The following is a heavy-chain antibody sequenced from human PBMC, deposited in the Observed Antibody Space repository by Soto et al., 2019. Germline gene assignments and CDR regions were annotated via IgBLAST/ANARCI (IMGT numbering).Heavy chain of an antibody. Sequence: GASVKVSCKASGYTFTSYGISWVRQAPGQGLEWMGWISAYNGNTNYAQKLQGRVTMTTDTSTNRFSLRLRSVSAADTAVYYCARAQSFEFHNWFDPWGQGTLVTVSS. V-gene: IGHV1-18*01. CDR1: GYTFTSYG. CDR2: ISAYNGNT. J-gene: IGHJ5*02. CDR3: ARAQSFEFHNWFDP. D-gene: IGHD3-10*01.